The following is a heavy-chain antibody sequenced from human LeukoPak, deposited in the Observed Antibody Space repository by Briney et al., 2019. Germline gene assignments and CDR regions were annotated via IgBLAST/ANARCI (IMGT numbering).Heavy chain of an antibody. J-gene: IGHJ5*02. Sequence: ASVKVSCKASAYTFTHYIINWVRQAPGQGLEWMGKISAYNNYTTYAQKFQGRIAMTTDTSTNTAYMDLRSLRSDDTAFYYCAREGADDHGRLLWFDPWGQGTLVTVSS. D-gene: IGHD4-17*01. V-gene: IGHV1-18*01. CDR1: AYTFTHYI. CDR2: ISAYNNYT. CDR3: AREGADDHGRLLWFDP.